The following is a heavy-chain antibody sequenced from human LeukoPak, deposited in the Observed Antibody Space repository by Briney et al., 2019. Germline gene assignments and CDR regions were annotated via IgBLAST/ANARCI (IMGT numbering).Heavy chain of an antibody. J-gene: IGHJ4*02. CDR2: LYYSVTT. CDR1: GGSISNSRYY. D-gene: IGHD2-2*01. Sequence: PSETLSLTCTVSGGSISNSRYYWGWIRQPPGKGLEWIGTLYYSVTTYYNPSLKSRVTISVDTSENQFSLKLSSVTAADTAVYYCARLRRSHADQWGQGTLVTVSS. V-gene: IGHV4-39*01. CDR3: ARLRRSHADQ.